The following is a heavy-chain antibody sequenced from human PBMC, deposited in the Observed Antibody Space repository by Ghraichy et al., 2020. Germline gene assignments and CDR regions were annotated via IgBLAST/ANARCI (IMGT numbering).Heavy chain of an antibody. CDR3: ARVIPLWGALGDYYYGMDV. J-gene: IGHJ6*02. D-gene: IGHD1-26*01. Sequence: SETLSLTCTVSGGSISSYYWSWIRQPPGKGLEWIGYIYYSGSTNYNPSLKSRVTISVDTSKNQFSLKLSSVTAADTAVYYCARVIPLWGALGDYYYGMDVWGQGTTVTVSS. V-gene: IGHV4-59*01. CDR2: IYYSGST. CDR1: GGSISSYY.